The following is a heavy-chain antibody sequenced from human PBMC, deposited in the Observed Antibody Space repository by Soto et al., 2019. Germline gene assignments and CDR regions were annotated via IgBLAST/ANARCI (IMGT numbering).Heavy chain of an antibody. CDR2: ISYDGSNK. J-gene: IGHJ4*02. CDR1: GFTFSSYA. Sequence: GGSLRLSCAASGFTFSSYAMHWVRQAPGKGLEWVAVISYDGSNKYYADSVKGRFTISRDNSKNTLYLQMNSLRAEDTAVYYCARDPVTMIVVVMYYFDYWGQGTLVTVSS. CDR3: ARDPVTMIVVVMYYFDY. V-gene: IGHV3-30-3*01. D-gene: IGHD3-22*01.